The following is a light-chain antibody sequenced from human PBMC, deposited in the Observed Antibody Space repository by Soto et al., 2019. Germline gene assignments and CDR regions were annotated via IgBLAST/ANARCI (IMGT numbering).Light chain of an antibody. V-gene: IGLV2-23*01. J-gene: IGLJ2*01. CDR1: SSDVGSYNL. CDR2: EGN. Sequence: QSALTQPASVSGSPGQSITISCTGTSSDVGSYNLVSWYQQHPGKAPKLMIYEGNKRPSGVSNRFSGSKSGNTASLTISGLQAEDEADYHCCSYAGSSVVFGGGTKLTVL. CDR3: CSYAGSSVV.